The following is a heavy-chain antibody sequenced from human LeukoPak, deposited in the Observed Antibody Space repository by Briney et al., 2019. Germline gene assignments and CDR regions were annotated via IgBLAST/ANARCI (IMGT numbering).Heavy chain of an antibody. J-gene: IGHJ6*03. CDR1: GITFIKYS. V-gene: IGHV4-34*01. CDR3: ARDRGRQQLKNYYYYYMDV. Sequence: PGGSLRLSCAASGITFIKYSMTWIRQPPGKGLEWIGEINHSGSTNYNPSLKSRVTISVDTSKNQFSLKLSSVTAADTAVYYCARDRGRQQLKNYYYYYMDVWGKGTTVTISS. CDR2: INHSGST. D-gene: IGHD6-13*01.